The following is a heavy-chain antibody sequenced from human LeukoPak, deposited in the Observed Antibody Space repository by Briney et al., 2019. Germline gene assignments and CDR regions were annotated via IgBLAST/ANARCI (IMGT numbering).Heavy chain of an antibody. Sequence: SETLSLTCAVYGGSFSGYYWSWIRQPPGKGLEWIGEINHSGSTNHNPSLKSRVTISVDTSKNQFSLKLSSVTAADTAVYYCASSSSSDYGTKTDSIVNYWGQGTLVTVSS. J-gene: IGHJ4*02. V-gene: IGHV4-34*01. CDR3: ASSSSSDYGTKTDSIVNY. D-gene: IGHD4-17*01. CDR2: INHSGST. CDR1: GGSFSGYY.